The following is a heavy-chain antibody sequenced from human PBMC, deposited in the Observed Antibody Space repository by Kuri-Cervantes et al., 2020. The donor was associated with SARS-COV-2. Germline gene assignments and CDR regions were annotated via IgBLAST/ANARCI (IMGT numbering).Heavy chain of an antibody. Sequence: GESLKISCAASGFTFTDYYMSWIRLTPGKGLEWVSYITGSGSAMYYAESVKGRFTISRDNAKNSLYLQMNSLRAEDTAVYYCAELGMGPVDYWGQGTLVTVSS. CDR2: ITGSGSAM. CDR3: AELGMGPVDY. D-gene: IGHD7-27*01. J-gene: IGHJ4*02. CDR1: GFTFTDYY. V-gene: IGHV3-11*04.